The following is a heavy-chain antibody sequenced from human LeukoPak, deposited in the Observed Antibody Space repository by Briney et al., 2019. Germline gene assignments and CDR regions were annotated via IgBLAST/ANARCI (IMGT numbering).Heavy chain of an antibody. CDR1: GFTFSDYY. CDR2: ISSSGSTI. CDR3: AREGIRFWEWFQRDYFDY. V-gene: IGHV3-11*01. J-gene: IGHJ4*02. Sequence: GGSLRLSCAASGFTFSDYYMSWIRQAPGKGLEWVSYISSSGSTIYYADSVKGRFTISRDDAKNSLYLQMNSLRAEDTAVYYCAREGIRFWEWFQRDYFDYWGQGTLVTVSS. D-gene: IGHD3-3*01.